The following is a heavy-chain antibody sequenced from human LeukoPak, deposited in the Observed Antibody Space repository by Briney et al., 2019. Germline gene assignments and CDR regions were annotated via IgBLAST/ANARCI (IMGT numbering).Heavy chain of an antibody. CDR3: AKDLGESVEVRGFDY. V-gene: IGHV3-23*01. D-gene: IGHD3-10*01. CDR1: GFTFSSYA. J-gene: IGHJ4*02. CDR2: ISDSGGST. Sequence: QPGGSLRLSCAASGFTFSSYAMSWVRQAPGKGLEWVSAISDSGGSTYYADSVKGRFTISRDNSKNTLYLQMNSLRAEDTAVYYCAKDLGESVEVRGFDYWGQGTLVTVSS.